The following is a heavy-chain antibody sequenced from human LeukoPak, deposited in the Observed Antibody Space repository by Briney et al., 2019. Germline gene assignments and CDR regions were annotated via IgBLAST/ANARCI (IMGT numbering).Heavy chain of an antibody. Sequence: VRSLRFSCAASGFTFSSYAMHWVRQAPGKGLEWVAVISYDGSNKYYADSVKGRFTISRDNSKNTLYLQMNSLRAEDTAVYYCAGYSLYYFDYWGQGTLVTVSS. D-gene: IGHD5-18*01. CDR3: AGYSLYYFDY. V-gene: IGHV3-30*04. CDR1: GFTFSSYA. CDR2: ISYDGSNK. J-gene: IGHJ4*02.